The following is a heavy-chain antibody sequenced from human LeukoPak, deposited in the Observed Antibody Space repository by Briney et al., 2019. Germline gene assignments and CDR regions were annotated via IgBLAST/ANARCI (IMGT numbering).Heavy chain of an antibody. J-gene: IGHJ1*01. V-gene: IGHV3-23*01. CDR1: GFTSASYT. CDR2: ITTNGGRI. D-gene: IGHD3/OR15-3a*01. CDR3: AIMHGYYDGTGYWVQ. Sequence: GGSLRLSSAASGFTSASYTMSWVRQAAGNGRGWGSFITTNGGRISYAASVEGRFTISRDNTRNRMYMKLNSLRDEDTAVYYCAIMHGYYDGTGYWVQWGQGTLVTVSS.